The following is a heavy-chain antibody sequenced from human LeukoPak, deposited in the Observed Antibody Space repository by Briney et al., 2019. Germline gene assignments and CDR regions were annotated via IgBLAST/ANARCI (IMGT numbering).Heavy chain of an antibody. CDR2: INHSGST. V-gene: IGHV4-34*01. D-gene: IGHD3-10*01. Sequence: SETLSLTCAVYGGSFSGYYWSWIRQPPGKGLEWIGEINHSGSTNYNPSLKSRVTISVDTSKNQFSLKLSSVTAADTAVYYCVRTGRYHHPPFDYWGKGTLVTVSS. CDR1: GGSFSGYY. J-gene: IGHJ4*02. CDR3: VRTGRYHHPPFDY.